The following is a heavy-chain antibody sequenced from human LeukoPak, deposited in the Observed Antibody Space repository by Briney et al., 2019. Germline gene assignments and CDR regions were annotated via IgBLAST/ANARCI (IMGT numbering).Heavy chain of an antibody. V-gene: IGHV4-39*07. J-gene: IGHJ5*02. CDR3: ARWRDWWLQGWFDP. D-gene: IGHD2-8*02. CDR1: GGSISSSSYY. Sequence: PSETLSLTCTVSGGSISSSSYYWGWIRQPPGKGLEWIGSIYYSGSTYYNPSLKSRGTISVDTSKNQFSLKLSSVTAAATAVYYCARWRDWWLQGWFDPWGQGTLVTVSS. CDR2: IYYSGST.